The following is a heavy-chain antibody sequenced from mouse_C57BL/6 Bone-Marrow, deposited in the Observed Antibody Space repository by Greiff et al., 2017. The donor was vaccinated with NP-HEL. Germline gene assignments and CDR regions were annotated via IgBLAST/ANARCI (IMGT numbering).Heavy chain of an antibody. CDR3: AKEEGIYYYGSSWDY. V-gene: IGHV1-72*01. D-gene: IGHD1-1*01. J-gene: IGHJ2*01. CDR2: IDPNSGGT. CDR1: GYTFTSYW. Sequence: QVQLQQSGAELVKPGASVKLSCKASGYTFTSYWMHWVKQRPGRGLEWIGRIDPNSGGTKYNEKFKSKATLTVDKPSSTAYMQLSSLTSEDSAVYYCAKEEGIYYYGSSWDYWGEGTTLTVSS.